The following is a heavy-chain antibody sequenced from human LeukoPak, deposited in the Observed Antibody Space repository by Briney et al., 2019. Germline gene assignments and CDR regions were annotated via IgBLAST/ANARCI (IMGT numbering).Heavy chain of an antibody. D-gene: IGHD6-13*01. CDR3: AREPRYSSGWYHFDY. CDR1: GITVSSNY. CDR2: IYSGGST. V-gene: IGHV3-66*01. Sequence: GGSLRLSCAASGITVSSNYMSWVRQAPGKGLEWVSVIYSGGSTFCADSVKGRFTISRDNSKNTLYLQMNSLRAEDTAVYYCAREPRYSSGWYHFDYWGQGTLVTVSS. J-gene: IGHJ4*02.